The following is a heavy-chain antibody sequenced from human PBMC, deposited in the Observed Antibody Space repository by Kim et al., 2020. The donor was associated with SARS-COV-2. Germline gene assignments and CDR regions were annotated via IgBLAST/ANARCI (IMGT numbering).Heavy chain of an antibody. D-gene: IGHD3-10*01. CDR2: IYSDGNT. CDR3: ASRAGSGSVYPSDAFDI. Sequence: GGSLRLSCAASGFIASSNYMSWVRQAPGKGLEWVSLIYSDGNTYYADSVKGRCTISRHNSKNTMYLQMNSLRAEDTAVYYCASRAGSGSVYPSDAFDIWGHGTMVTVSS. J-gene: IGHJ3*02. V-gene: IGHV3-53*04. CDR1: GFIASSNY.